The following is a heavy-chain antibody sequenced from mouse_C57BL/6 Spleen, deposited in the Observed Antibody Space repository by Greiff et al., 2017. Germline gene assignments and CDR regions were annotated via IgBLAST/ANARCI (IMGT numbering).Heavy chain of an antibody. D-gene: IGHD2-5*01. Sequence: QVQLQQSGAELAKPGASVKLSCKASGYTFTSYWMHWVTQRPGQGLEWIGYINPSSGYPKYYQKLKDTATLTTDKSSSTAYMQLSSLTYEDSAVYFCARRTGFSYSNYARAYWGQGTLVTVSA. CDR1: GYTFTSYW. CDR3: ARRTGFSYSNYARAY. CDR2: INPSSGYP. V-gene: IGHV1-7*01. J-gene: IGHJ3*01.